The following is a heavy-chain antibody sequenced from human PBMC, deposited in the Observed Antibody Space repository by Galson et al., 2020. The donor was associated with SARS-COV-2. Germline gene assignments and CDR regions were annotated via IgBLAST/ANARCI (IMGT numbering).Heavy chain of an antibody. V-gene: IGHV3-7*01. CDR1: GIILGDYW. D-gene: IGHD1-26*01. CDR2: MNQDGSEM. CDR3: ATFGGYSGSFDFDY. J-gene: IGHJ4*02. Sequence: GESLKISCAGSGIILGDYWMSWVRQAPGKGLEWVANMNQDGSEMYHVDSVKGRFTISRDNVKNSLYLQMNSLRAEDTAVYYCATFGGYSGSFDFDYWGQGTLVTVSS.